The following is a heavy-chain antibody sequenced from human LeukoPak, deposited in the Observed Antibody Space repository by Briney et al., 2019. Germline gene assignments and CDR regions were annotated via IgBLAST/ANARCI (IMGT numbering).Heavy chain of an antibody. CDR1: GGSISSSSYY. D-gene: IGHD2-2*01. Sequence: SETLSLTCTVSGGSISSSSYYWSWIRQPAGKGLEWIGRIYTSGSTNYNPSLKSRVTMSVDTSKNQFSLKLSSVTAADTAVYYCAREWWGYCSSTSCYGAYYYYYMDVWGKGTTVTVSS. V-gene: IGHV4-61*02. CDR2: IYTSGST. J-gene: IGHJ6*03. CDR3: AREWWGYCSSTSCYGAYYYYYMDV.